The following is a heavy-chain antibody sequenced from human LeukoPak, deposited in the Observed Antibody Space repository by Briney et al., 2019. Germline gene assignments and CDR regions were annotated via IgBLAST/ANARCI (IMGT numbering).Heavy chain of an antibody. CDR1: GFTFSSYG. CDR3: ARYYYDSSGYYYDY. Sequence: AGGSLRLSCAASGFTFSSYGMNWARQAPGKGLEWVAVISYDGSNKYYADSVKGRFTISRDNSKNTLYLQMNRLRAGDTAVYYCARYYYDSSGYYYDYWGQGTMVTVSS. CDR2: ISYDGSNK. V-gene: IGHV3-30*03. D-gene: IGHD3-22*01. J-gene: IGHJ4*02.